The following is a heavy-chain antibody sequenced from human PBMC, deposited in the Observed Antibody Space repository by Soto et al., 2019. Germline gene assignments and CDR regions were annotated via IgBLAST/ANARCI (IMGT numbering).Heavy chain of an antibody. D-gene: IGHD2-2*01. J-gene: IGHJ3*01. Sequence: SLRLSCAVSGLTFSSYEMNWVRQAPEKGLEWVSYISPSGSTIYADSVKGRFTISRDNAKNSLYLQMNSLRAEDTATYYCARGGYCDTTTCYRLNAFDVWGQGTVVTVSS. CDR1: GLTFSSYE. V-gene: IGHV3-48*03. CDR2: ISPSGSTI. CDR3: ARGGYCDTTTCYRLNAFDV.